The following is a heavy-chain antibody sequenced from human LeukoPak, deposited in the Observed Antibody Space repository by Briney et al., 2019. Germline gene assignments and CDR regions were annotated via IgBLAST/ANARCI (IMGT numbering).Heavy chain of an antibody. D-gene: IGHD1-14*01. CDR2: IYYSGST. J-gene: IGHJ5*02. V-gene: IGHV4-59*08. CDR3: ARRPRAEPDTSPDNWFDP. Sequence: SETLSLTCTVSGASISSDYWSWLPQPPGQGLEGIGYIYYSGSTNYSPSLKSRVTISVDTSKNQSSLKLSPVTAADTAVYYCARRPRAEPDTSPDNWFDPWGQGTLVTVSS. CDR1: GASISSDY.